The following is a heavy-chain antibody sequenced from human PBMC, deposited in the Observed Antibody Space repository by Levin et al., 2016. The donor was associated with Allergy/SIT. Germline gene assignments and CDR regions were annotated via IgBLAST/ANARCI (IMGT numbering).Heavy chain of an antibody. V-gene: IGHV4-39*01. D-gene: IGHD3-3*01. Sequence: SETLSLTCSVSAGSISGSSFYWAWIRRPPGKGLEYIAKIYYRGAAYYTPSLSSRVTISVDTSRNQLSLNLRSVSVADTAVYYCASGGVTNFGVGWWFGIWGRGSRVTVSS. CDR1: AGSISGSSFY. J-gene: IGHJ2*01. CDR2: IYYRGAA. CDR3: ASGGVTNFGVGWWFGI.